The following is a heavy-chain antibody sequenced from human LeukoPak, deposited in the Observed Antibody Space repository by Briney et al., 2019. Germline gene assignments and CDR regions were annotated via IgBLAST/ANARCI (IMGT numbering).Heavy chain of an antibody. V-gene: IGHV3-23*01. CDR1: GFTFRSYA. J-gene: IGHJ4*02. CDR3: AIRTGRIPYYFDY. Sequence: GGSLRLSCVASGFTFRSYAMSWVRQAPGKGLEWVSAVTRNGDTTYYADSVKGRFTISRDNSKNTLYLQMNSLRAEDTAVYYCAIRTGRIPYYFDYWGQGTLVTVSS. D-gene: IGHD1-14*01. CDR2: VTRNGDTT.